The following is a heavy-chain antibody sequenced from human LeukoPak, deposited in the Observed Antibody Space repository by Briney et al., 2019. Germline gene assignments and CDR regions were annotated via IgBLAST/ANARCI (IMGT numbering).Heavy chain of an antibody. CDR2: INSDGSST. J-gene: IGHJ4*02. V-gene: IGHV3-74*01. CDR1: GFTLRSYW. Sequence: GALRTSCAAPGFTLRSYWMHWVRPAPGEGVGWVSRINSDGSSTSYADSVKGRFTISRDNAKNTLYLQMNSLRAEDTAVYYCATQESGFDYWGQGTLVTVSS. D-gene: IGHD3-10*01. CDR3: ATQESGFDY.